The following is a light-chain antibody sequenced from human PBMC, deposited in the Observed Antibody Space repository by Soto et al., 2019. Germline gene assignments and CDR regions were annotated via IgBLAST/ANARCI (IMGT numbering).Light chain of an antibody. Sequence: QSALTQPASVSGSPGQSITISCTGTSSDVGSYNLVSWYQQHTGKAPKLMIYEGNKRPSGVSNRFSGSKSANTASLTISGLQTEDEAEYYCCSYAGTNTFVFGTGTKLTVL. J-gene: IGLJ1*01. CDR2: EGN. V-gene: IGLV2-23*01. CDR3: CSYAGTNTFV. CDR1: SSDVGSYNL.